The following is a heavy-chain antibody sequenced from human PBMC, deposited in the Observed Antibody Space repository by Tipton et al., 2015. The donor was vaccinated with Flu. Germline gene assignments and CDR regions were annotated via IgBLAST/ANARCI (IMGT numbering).Heavy chain of an antibody. V-gene: IGHV4-59*02. CDR2: IYYRGTT. J-gene: IGHJ6*02. CDR1: GGSVSPYY. CDR3: ARDLVQDYRDQYFGMDV. Sequence: LRLSCTVSGGSVSPYYWNWVRQSPGKGLEWIGYIYYRGTTGYNPSLKSRVTISVDTSKDQVSLKLTSVTAADTAVYYCARDLVQDYRDQYFGMDVWGQGTTVTVSS. D-gene: IGHD4-11*01.